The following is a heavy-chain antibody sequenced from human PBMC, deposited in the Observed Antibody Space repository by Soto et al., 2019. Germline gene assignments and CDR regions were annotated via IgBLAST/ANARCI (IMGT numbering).Heavy chain of an antibody. CDR1: GYSFTSYW. CDR2: IYPGDSDT. D-gene: IGHD2-2*01. J-gene: IGHJ6*02. CDR3: ARPSTPSHCSSTSCRAPYYYYGMDV. V-gene: IGHV5-51*01. Sequence: GESLKISCKGSGYSFTSYWIGWVRQMPGKGLEWMGIIYPGDSDTRYSPSFQGQVTISADKSISTAYLQWSSLKASDTAMYYCARPSTPSHCSSTSCRAPYYYYGMDVWRQGTTVTVSS.